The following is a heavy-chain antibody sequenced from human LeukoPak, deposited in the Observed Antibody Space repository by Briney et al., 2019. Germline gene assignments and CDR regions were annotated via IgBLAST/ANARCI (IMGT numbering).Heavy chain of an antibody. V-gene: IGHV3-33*01. CDR1: GFTFSSYG. CDR3: ARDVVGTHYGMDV. Sequence: GGSLRLSCTASGFTFSSYGMHWVRQAPGKGLEWVAVIWYDGSNKYYADSVKGRFTISRDNSKNTLYLQVNSLRVEDTAVYYCARDVVGTHYGMDVWGQGTTVTVSS. J-gene: IGHJ6*02. CDR2: IWYDGSNK. D-gene: IGHD2-21*02.